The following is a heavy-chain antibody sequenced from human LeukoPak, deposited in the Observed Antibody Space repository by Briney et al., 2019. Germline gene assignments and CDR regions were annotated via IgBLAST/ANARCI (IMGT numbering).Heavy chain of an antibody. CDR1: GDSVSSNSVT. V-gene: IGHV6-1*01. CDR2: TYYRSTWYN. Sequence: SQTLSLTCAISGDSVSSNSVTWNRIRQSPSRGLEWLGRTYYRSTWYNDYAASVRGRITVNPDTSKNQFSLHLNSVTPEDTAVYYCARRLTQYDCFDPWGQGILVTVSS. D-gene: IGHD2-2*01. J-gene: IGHJ5*02. CDR3: ARRLTQYDCFDP.